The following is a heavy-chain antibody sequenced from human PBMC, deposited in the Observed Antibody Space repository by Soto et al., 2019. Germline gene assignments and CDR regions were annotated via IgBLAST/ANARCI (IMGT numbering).Heavy chain of an antibody. CDR2: MSHSGGT. CDR1: GGFVSSGSYY. J-gene: IGHJ3*02. V-gene: IGHV4-61*01. D-gene: IGHD1-1*01. CDR3: ARLERATATTVVDAFDI. Sequence: SETLSLTCAVYGGFVSSGSYYWSWIRQPPGKGLEWIGEMSHSGGTHFNPSLKSRVTISVDTSKNQFSLKMSSVTAADTALYYCARLERATATTVVDAFDIWGPGTMVTVSS.